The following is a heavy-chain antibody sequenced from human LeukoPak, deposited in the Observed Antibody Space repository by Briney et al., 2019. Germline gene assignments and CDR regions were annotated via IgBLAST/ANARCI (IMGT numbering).Heavy chain of an antibody. J-gene: IGHJ5*02. CDR3: ARGPARLDP. CDR1: GGSISSYY. CDR2: IYHSGST. V-gene: IGHV4-59*01. Sequence: SETLSLTCTVSGGSISSYYWSWIRQPPGKGLEWIGYIYHSGSTYYNPSLKSRVTISIDTSKNQSSLKLSSVTAADTAVYYCARGPARLDPWGQGTLVTVSS.